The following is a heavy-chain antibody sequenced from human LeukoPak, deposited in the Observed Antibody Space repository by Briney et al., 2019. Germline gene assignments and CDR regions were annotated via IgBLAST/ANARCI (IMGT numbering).Heavy chain of an antibody. J-gene: IGHJ4*02. V-gene: IGHV4-4*02. CDR2: IYHSGST. D-gene: IGHD6-13*01. CDR3: ATSETAGTLDY. Sequence: PSETLSLTCAVSGVSISSSNWWSWVRQPPGRGLEWIGEIYHSGSTNYNPSLKSRVTISVDKSKNQFSLKLSSVTAADTAVYYCATSETAGTLDYWGQGTLVTVSS. CDR1: GVSISSSNW.